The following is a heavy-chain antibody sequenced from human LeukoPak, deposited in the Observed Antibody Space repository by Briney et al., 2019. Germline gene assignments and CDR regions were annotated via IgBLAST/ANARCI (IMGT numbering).Heavy chain of an antibody. J-gene: IGHJ6*04. Sequence: SETLSLTCAVSDYSISSGYYWGWIRQPPGKGLEWIGSFSHRGSTYYNPSLQSRVTILVDTSKNQFSLKLSSVTAADTAVYYCARAMASTTGSPYYYYGMDVWGKGTTVTVSS. CDR1: DYSISSGYY. V-gene: IGHV4-38-2*01. CDR2: FSHRGST. CDR3: ARAMASTTGSPYYYYGMDV. D-gene: IGHD1-1*01.